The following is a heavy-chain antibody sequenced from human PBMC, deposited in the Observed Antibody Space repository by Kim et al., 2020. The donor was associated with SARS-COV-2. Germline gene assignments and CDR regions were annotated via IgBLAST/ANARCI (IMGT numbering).Heavy chain of an antibody. CDR3: AKTTHYGSGSSDV. J-gene: IGHJ6*02. Sequence: YYPDSVKGRFTNSSENSKNTLYLQMNSLRAEDTAVYYCAKTTHYGSGSSDVWGQGTTVTVSS. D-gene: IGHD3-10*01. V-gene: IGHV3-23*01.